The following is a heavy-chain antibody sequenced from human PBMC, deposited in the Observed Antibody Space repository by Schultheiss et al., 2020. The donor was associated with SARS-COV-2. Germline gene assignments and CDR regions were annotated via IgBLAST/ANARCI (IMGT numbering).Heavy chain of an antibody. D-gene: IGHD3-10*01. J-gene: IGHJ4*02. Sequence: SETLSLTCAVSGYSISSGYYWGWIRQPPGKGLEWIGSIYYSGSTYYNPSLKSRVTISVDTSKNQFSLKLSSVTAADTAVYYCARHYPLKSSGRYYFDYWGQGTLVTVSS. CDR2: IYYSGST. V-gene: IGHV4-38-2*01. CDR3: ARHYPLKSSGRYYFDY. CDR1: GYSISSGYY.